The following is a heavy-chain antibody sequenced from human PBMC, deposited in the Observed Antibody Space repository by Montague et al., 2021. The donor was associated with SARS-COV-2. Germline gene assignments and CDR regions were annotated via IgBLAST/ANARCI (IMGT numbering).Heavy chain of an antibody. CDR2: IVST. Sequence: SETLSLTCTVSGGSIDGNHWTWVRQSPGKGLEWIGQIVSTNYNPSLESRISTSVDTSKSQFSLNLASVTAADSAIYYCAMLYGGGGGRGYWGQGTLVTVSS. J-gene: IGHJ4*02. V-gene: IGHV4-59*01. CDR3: AMLYGGGGGRGY. D-gene: IGHD4-23*01. CDR1: GGSIDGNH.